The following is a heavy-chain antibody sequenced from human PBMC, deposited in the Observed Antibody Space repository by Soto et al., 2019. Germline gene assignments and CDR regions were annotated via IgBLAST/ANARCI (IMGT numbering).Heavy chain of an antibody. CDR2: IIPIFGTA. J-gene: IGHJ4*02. Sequence: SVKVSCKASGGTFSSYAISWVRQAPGQGLEWMGGIIPIFGTANYAQKFQGRVTITADESTSTAYMELSSLRSEDTAVYYCARARDPYNWNYDPLGYFDYWGQGTLVTVSS. V-gene: IGHV1-69*13. CDR1: GGTFSSYA. D-gene: IGHD1-7*01. CDR3: ARARDPYNWNYDPLGYFDY.